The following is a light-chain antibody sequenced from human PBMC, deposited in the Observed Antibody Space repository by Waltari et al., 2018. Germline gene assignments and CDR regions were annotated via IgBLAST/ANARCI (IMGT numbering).Light chain of an antibody. CDR1: QNIKNY. V-gene: IGKV1-39*01. Sequence: DIQMTQSPSSLYASVGATVTITCRASQNIKNYLNWYQQKPGKAPKLLIYVASTLQSEFPSRFSGSGFGTDFTLTITSLQPEDFATYSCQQGYNTPYTFGQGTKVEIK. CDR3: QQGYNTPYT. J-gene: IGKJ2*01. CDR2: VAS.